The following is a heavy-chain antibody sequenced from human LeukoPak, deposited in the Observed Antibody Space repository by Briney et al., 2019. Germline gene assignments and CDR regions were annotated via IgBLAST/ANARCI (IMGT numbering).Heavy chain of an antibody. V-gene: IGHV3-53*01. CDR2: IYFGGTT. D-gene: IGHD7-27*01. J-gene: IGHJ4*02. CDR3: ARGLKVWGAAFDD. Sequence: GGSLRLSCAASGFTVSSDYMTWVRQAPGQGLEWVSVIYFGGTTYYADSVKGRFTISRDNSKNTVYLQMNSLRAEDTAVYYCARGLKVWGAAFDDWGQGALVTVSS. CDR1: GFTVSSDY.